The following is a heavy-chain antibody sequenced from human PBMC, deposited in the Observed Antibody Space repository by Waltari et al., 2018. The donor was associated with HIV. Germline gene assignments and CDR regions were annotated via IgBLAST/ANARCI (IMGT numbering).Heavy chain of an antibody. V-gene: IGHV3-7*01. CDR2: INQAGTER. Sequence: EVKLEESGGGWVQPGGSLTLPCEASGFTFPFDWWSWVRQAPGKGLEWVANINQAGTERHYVDSVRGRFTISRDNGKTSLFLQMNSLSVEDTAVYYCATTHGSGAYDNDFDYWGQGTLV. J-gene: IGHJ4*02. CDR3: ATTHGSGAYDNDFDY. D-gene: IGHD3-10*01. CDR1: GFTFPFDW.